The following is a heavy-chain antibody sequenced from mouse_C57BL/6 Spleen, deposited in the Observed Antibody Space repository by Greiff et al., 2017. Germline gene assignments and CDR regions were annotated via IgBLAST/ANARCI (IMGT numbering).Heavy chain of an antibody. J-gene: IGHJ1*03. CDR2: ISSGGDYI. Sequence: EVQLVESGEGLVKPGGSLKLSCAASGFTFSSYAMSWVRQTPEKRLEWVAYISSGGDYIYYADTVKGRFTISRDNARNTLYLQMSSLKSEDTAMYYCTRALYYYGSRYFDVWGTGTTVTVSS. CDR3: TRALYYYGSRYFDV. D-gene: IGHD1-1*01. CDR1: GFTFSSYA. V-gene: IGHV5-9-1*02.